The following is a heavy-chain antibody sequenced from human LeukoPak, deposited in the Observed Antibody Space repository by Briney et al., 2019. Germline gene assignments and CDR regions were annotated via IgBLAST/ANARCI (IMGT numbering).Heavy chain of an antibody. Sequence: SCKASGYTFSSYAMSWVRQAPGKGLEWVSAISGSGGSTYYADSVKGRFTISRDNSKNTLYLQMNSLRAEDTAVYYCAKAALWFGELRDAFDIWGQGTMVTVSS. CDR3: AKAALWFGELRDAFDI. CDR2: ISGSGGST. V-gene: IGHV3-23*01. J-gene: IGHJ3*02. CDR1: GYTFSSYA. D-gene: IGHD3-10*01.